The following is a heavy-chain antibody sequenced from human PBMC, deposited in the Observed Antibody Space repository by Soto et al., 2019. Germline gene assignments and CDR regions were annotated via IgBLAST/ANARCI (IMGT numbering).Heavy chain of an antibody. D-gene: IGHD4-17*01. Sequence: QVQLVQSGAEVKKPGAPVKVSCKASGYTFKTYGITWVRQAPGQGPEWMGSISTNNGNTNYAQKFLDRVTMTTDISTSTAYMELTSLKSDDTAVYYCVRGAYGDQHDYWGQGTLVTVSS. CDR2: ISTNNGNT. CDR3: VRGAYGDQHDY. J-gene: IGHJ4*02. V-gene: IGHV1-18*01. CDR1: GYTFKTYG.